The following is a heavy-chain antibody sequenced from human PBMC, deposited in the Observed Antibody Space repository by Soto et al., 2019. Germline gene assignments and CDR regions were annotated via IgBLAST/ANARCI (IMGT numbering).Heavy chain of an antibody. V-gene: IGHV4-31*03. J-gene: IGHJ6*02. CDR3: ARYCSSSSCYRKGMDV. Sequence: QVQLQQSGPGLVKPSQTLSLTCTVSGASITRDGYYWSWLRQHPGKGLEWIGHIYYSGNTHYSPSIESRFTMSVDTSKSQFSLKVTFVSVADTAVYYCARYCSSSSCYRKGMDVWGQGTTVTVSS. CDR1: GASITRDGYY. D-gene: IGHD2-2*01. CDR2: IYYSGNT.